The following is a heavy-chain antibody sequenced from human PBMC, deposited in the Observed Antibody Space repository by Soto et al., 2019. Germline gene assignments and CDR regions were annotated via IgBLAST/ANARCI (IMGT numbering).Heavy chain of an antibody. CDR3: ARDRVVPAAMWDAFDI. CDR2: ISSSGSTI. D-gene: IGHD2-2*01. CDR1: GFTFSSYE. V-gene: IGHV3-48*03. Sequence: PGGSLRLSCAASGFTFSSYEMNWVRQAPGKGLEWVSYISSSGSTIYYADSVKGRFTISRDNAKNSLYLQMNSLWAEDTAVYYCARDRVVPAAMWDAFDIWGQGTMVTVSS. J-gene: IGHJ3*02.